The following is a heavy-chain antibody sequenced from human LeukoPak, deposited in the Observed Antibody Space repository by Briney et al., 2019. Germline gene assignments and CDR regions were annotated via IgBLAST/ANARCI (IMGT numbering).Heavy chain of an antibody. V-gene: IGHV4-39*01. D-gene: IGHD2-2*01. J-gene: IGHJ5*02. CDR3: ARLDIVVVPAAMPCWFDP. CDR1: GGSISSSSYY. CDR2: IYYSGST. Sequence: SETLSLTCTVSGGSISSSSYYWGWIRQPPGKGLEWIGSIYYSGSTYYNPSLKSRVTISVDTSKNRFSLKLSSVTAADTAVYYCARLDIVVVPAAMPCWFDPWGQGTLVTVSS.